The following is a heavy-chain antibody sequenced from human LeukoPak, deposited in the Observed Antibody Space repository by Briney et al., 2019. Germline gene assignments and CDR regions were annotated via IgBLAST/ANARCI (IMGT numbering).Heavy chain of an antibody. CDR2: IYYSGST. CDR3: ASARWGDYFDY. J-gene: IGHJ4*02. V-gene: IGHV4-31*03. Sequence: TLSLTCTVSGGSISSGNYYWSWIRQHPGKGLEWIVYIYYSGSTDYNPSLKSRVSISVDTSKNQFSLNLSSVTAADTAVYYCASARWGDYFDYWGQGTLASVSS. D-gene: IGHD3-10*01. CDR1: GGSISSGNYY.